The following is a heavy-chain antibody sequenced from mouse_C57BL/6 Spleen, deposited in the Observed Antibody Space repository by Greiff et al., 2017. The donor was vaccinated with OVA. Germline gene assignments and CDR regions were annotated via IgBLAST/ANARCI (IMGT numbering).Heavy chain of an antibody. V-gene: IGHV1-18*01. CDR3: ARGLTTVVDWYFDV. D-gene: IGHD1-1*01. CDR2: INPNNGGT. CDR1: GYTFTDYN. Sequence: EVQLQQSGPELVKPGASVKIPCKASGYTFTDYNMDWVKQSHGKSLEWIGDINPNNGGTIYNQKFKGKATLTVDKPSSTAYMELRSLTSEDTAVYYCARGLTTVVDWYFDVWGTGTTVTVSS. J-gene: IGHJ1*03.